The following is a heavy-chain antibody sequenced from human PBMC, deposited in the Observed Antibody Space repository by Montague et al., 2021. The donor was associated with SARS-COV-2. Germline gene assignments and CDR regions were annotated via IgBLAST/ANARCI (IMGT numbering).Heavy chain of an antibody. V-gene: IGHV4-39*02. CDR2: IYYTGNT. CDR1: GGSITNNIDY. J-gene: IGHJ3*01. CDR3: ARLKRYFDSSSSPSAFDF. D-gene: IGHD3-22*01. Sequence: SETLSLTCTVSGGSITNNIDYWAWIRQPPGKGLEWIGSIYYTGNTYYNPSLKSRVTISVVTSKNHFTLKLSSVTAAETAVYYCARLKRYFDSSSSPSAFDFWGQGTRVTVSS.